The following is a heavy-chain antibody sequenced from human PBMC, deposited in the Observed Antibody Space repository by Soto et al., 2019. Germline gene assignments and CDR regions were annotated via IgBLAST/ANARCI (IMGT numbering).Heavy chain of an antibody. CDR3: ANTLDGSTWLDH. D-gene: IGHD2-2*01. CDR1: GGSISSNYW. V-gene: IGHV4-4*02. Sequence: PSETLSLTCAVSGGSISSNYWWTWVRHPPGTGLELIGEIYQSGNTNYNPSLKSRVTISEDRSKNHFSLKVTSLTAADTAVYYCANTLDGSTWLDHWGQGTLVT. CDR2: IYQSGNT. J-gene: IGHJ4*02.